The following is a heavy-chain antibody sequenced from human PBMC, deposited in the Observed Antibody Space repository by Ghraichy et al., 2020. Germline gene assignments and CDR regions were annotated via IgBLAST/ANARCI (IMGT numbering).Heavy chain of an antibody. V-gene: IGHV3-33*01. D-gene: IGHD6-6*01. CDR1: GFSISSYG. Sequence: RVLRLSCEASGFSISSYGMHWVRQAPGKGLEWVAVIWFDGSQKYYADSVQGRFTISRDNSKETLYLQMNSLRAEDTATYYCASGLGYYYFAMDVWGQGTTVTVSS. CDR3: ASGLGYYYFAMDV. J-gene: IGHJ6*02. CDR2: IWFDGSQK.